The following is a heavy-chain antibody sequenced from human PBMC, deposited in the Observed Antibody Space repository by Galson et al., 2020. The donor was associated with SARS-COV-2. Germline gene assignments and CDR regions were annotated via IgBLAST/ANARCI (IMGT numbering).Heavy chain of an antibody. CDR1: GFSLTTSAMR. V-gene: IGHV2-70*04. CDR2: IDWDDNK. Sequence: SGPTLVKPTQTLTLTCTLSGFSLTTSAMRVTWIRQPPGNPLQSLARIDWDDNKYYTTSLRTRLTISKDTSKNQVVLTMTNMDPVDTATYYCARMGGNWFAPWGQGTLVTVSS. J-gene: IGHJ5*02. CDR3: ARMGGNWFAP.